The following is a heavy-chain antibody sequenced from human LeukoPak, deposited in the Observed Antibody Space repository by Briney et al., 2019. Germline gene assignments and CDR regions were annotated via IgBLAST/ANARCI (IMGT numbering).Heavy chain of an antibody. J-gene: IGHJ6*02. CDR2: INHSGST. D-gene: IGHD3-3*01. CDR1: GGSFSGYY. V-gene: IGHV4-34*01. Sequence: PSETLSLTCAVYGGSFSGYYWSWIRQPPGKGLEWIGEINHSGSTNYNPSLKSRVTISVDTSKNQFSLKLSSVTAADTAVYYCARAGYYDFWSRAENYYGMDVWGQGTTVTVSS. CDR3: ARAGYYDFWSRAENYYGMDV.